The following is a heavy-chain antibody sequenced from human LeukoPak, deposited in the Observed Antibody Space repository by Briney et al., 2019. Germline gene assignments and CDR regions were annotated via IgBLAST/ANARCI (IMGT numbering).Heavy chain of an antibody. D-gene: IGHD2-15*01. J-gene: IGHJ6*03. CDR2: IGGSGGST. CDR1: GFTFSSYA. Sequence: GGSLRLSCAASGFTFSSYAMSWVRQAPGKGLEWVSAIGGSGGSTYYADSVKGRFTISRDNSKNTLYLQMNSLRAEDTAVYYCAKSGYCSGGSCYYYYYMDVWGKGTTVTVSS. V-gene: IGHV3-23*01. CDR3: AKSGYCSGGSCYYYYYMDV.